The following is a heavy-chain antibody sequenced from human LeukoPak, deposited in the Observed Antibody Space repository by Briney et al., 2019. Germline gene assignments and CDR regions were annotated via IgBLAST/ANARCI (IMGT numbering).Heavy chain of an antibody. CDR2: ISGSGGST. J-gene: IGHJ2*01. CDR3: AKDRYYDILTGQYFDL. CDR1: GFTFSSYA. D-gene: IGHD3-9*01. Sequence: PGGSLRLSCAASGFTFSSYAMSWVRQAPGKGLEWVSAISGSGGSTYYADSVEGRFTISRDNSKNTLYLQMNSLRAEDTAVYYCAKDRYYDILTGQYFDLWGRGTLVTVSS. V-gene: IGHV3-23*01.